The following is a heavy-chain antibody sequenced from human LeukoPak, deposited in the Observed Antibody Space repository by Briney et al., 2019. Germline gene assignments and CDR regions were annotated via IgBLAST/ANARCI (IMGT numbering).Heavy chain of an antibody. V-gene: IGHV4-39*01. CDR2: IYSSGST. Sequence: PSETLSLTCTVSGGSISSSSYYWGWIRQPPGKGLEWIGGIYSSGSTYYNPSLKSRVTISVDTSKNQFSLKLSSVTAADTAVYYCARIVVADFDYWGQGTLVTVSS. CDR1: GGSISSSSYY. J-gene: IGHJ4*02. D-gene: IGHD3-22*01. CDR3: ARIVVADFDY.